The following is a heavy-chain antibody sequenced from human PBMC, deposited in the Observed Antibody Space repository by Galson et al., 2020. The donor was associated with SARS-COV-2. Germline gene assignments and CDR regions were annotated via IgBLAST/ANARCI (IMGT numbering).Heavy chain of an antibody. Sequence: SLKISCAASGFTFDDYAMHWVRQAPGKGLEWVSGISWNSGSIGYADSVKGRFTISRDNAKNSLYLQMNSLRAEDTALYYCAKDTGTGGSSSSWFYYYYGMDVWGQGTTVTVSS. CDR2: ISWNSGSI. J-gene: IGHJ6*02. V-gene: IGHV3-9*01. CDR3: AKDTGTGGSSSSWFYYYYGMDV. D-gene: IGHD6-13*01. CDR1: GFTFDDYA.